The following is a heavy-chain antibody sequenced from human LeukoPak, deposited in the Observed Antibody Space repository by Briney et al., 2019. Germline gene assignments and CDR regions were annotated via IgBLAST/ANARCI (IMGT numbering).Heavy chain of an antibody. D-gene: IGHD3-3*01. Sequence: ASVKVSCKASGYTFTSYDINWVRQATGQGLEWMGWMNPNSGNTGYAQKFQGRVTITRNTSISTAYMELSSLRSEDTAVYYCARGLPDSYYDFWSGDHDAFDIWGQGTMVTVSS. CDR1: GYTFTSYD. J-gene: IGHJ3*02. CDR3: ARGLPDSYYDFWSGDHDAFDI. V-gene: IGHV1-8*03. CDR2: MNPNSGNT.